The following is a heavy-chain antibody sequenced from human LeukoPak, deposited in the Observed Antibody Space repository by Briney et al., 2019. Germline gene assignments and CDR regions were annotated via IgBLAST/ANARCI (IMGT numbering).Heavy chain of an antibody. CDR1: GGTFSSYA. CDR2: IIPIFGTA. V-gene: IGHV1-69*13. Sequence: SVKVSCKASGGTFSSYAISWVRQAPGQGLEWMGGIIPIFGTANYAQKFQGRVTITADESTRTAYMELSSLRSEDTAVYYCARDGYDSSGYFGYYFDYWGQGTLVTVSS. CDR3: ARDGYDSSGYFGYYFDY. D-gene: IGHD3-22*01. J-gene: IGHJ4*02.